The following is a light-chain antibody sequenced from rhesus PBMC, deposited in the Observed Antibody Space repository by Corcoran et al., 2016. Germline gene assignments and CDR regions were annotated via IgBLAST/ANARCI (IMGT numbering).Light chain of an antibody. CDR3: QKYNDWPLT. CDR2: YAS. Sequence: ETVMMQSPATLSLSPGERATLSCRASQSVGSTLAWYQRKPGQAPSPLVYYASIRATDIPDRFSGSGSVTEFTLTISSLDPEDVGVYYCQKYNDWPLTFGGGTKVEIK. J-gene: IGKJ4*01. V-gene: IGKV3-35*02. CDR1: QSVGST.